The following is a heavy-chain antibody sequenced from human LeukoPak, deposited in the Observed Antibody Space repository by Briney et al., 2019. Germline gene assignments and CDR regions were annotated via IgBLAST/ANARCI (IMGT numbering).Heavy chain of an antibody. Sequence: SETLSLTCTVSGGSISSSNYYWGWIRQPPGKGLEWIGSIYYSGSTYYNPSLKSRVTISVDTSKNQFSLKLSSVTAADTAVYYCARSGYDSSGYHDYWGQGTLVTVSS. D-gene: IGHD3-22*01. V-gene: IGHV4-39*01. CDR1: GGSISSSNYY. CDR2: IYYSGST. J-gene: IGHJ4*02. CDR3: ARSGYDSSGYHDY.